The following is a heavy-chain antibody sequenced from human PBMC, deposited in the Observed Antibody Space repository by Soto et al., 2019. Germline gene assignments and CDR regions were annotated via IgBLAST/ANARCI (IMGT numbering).Heavy chain of an antibody. Sequence: GGSLRLSCAASGFTFINYWMSWVRQAPGKGLEWVANIKPDGSQKWYVDSVKGRFTISRDNAKKSLYLQMNSLRAEDTAVYYCARGDYYDTSGPFSDAFDIWGQGTMVTVSS. V-gene: IGHV3-7*04. CDR2: IKPDGSQK. CDR3: ARGDYYDTSGPFSDAFDI. J-gene: IGHJ3*02. D-gene: IGHD3-22*01. CDR1: GFTFINYW.